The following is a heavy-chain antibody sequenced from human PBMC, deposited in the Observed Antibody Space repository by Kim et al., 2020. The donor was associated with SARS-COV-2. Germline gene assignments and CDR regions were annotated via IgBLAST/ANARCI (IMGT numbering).Heavy chain of an antibody. D-gene: IGHD3-3*01. CDR3: AREGDERGYAGVQDAFDI. Sequence: GGSLRLSCAASGFTFSSYSMNWVRQAPGKGLEWVSYISSSSSTIYYADSVKGRFTISRDNAKNSLYLQMNSLRAEDTAVYYCAREGDERGYAGVQDAFDIWGQGTMVPVSS. CDR1: GFTFSSYS. CDR2: ISSSSSTI. J-gene: IGHJ3*02. V-gene: IGHV3-48*04.